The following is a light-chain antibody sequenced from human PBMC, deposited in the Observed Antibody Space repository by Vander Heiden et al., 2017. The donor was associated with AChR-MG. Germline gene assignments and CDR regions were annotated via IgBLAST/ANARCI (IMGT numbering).Light chain of an antibody. CDR1: QSVSSSY. J-gene: IGKJ3*01. V-gene: IGKV3-20*01. CDR2: GAS. CDR3: QHYGSSAGFT. Sequence: EIVLTQSPGTLSLSPGERATLSCRASQSVSSSYLAWYQQKPDQAPRLLIYGASSRATGIPDRFSGSGSGTDFTLTISRLEPEDFAVYYCQHYGSSAGFTFGPRTKVDFK.